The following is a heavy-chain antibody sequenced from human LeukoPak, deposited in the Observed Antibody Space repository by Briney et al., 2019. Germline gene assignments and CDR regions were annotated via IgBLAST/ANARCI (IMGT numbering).Heavy chain of an antibody. CDR2: IDHSGST. J-gene: IGHJ6*03. CDR1: GYSISSGHY. Sequence: PSESLSLTCSVSGYSISSGHYWGWIRQPPGKGLERIGSIDHSGSTYYNPSLKSRVTISVDTSKNQFSLKLTSVTAADTAVYYCARTMEGYCSGGSCYQYSYYMDVWGKGTTVTVSS. V-gene: IGHV4-38-2*02. D-gene: IGHD2-15*01. CDR3: ARTMEGYCSGGSCYQYSYYMDV.